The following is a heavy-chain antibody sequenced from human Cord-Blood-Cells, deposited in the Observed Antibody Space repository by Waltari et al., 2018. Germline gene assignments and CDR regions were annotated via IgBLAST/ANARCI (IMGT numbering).Heavy chain of an antibody. CDR3: ARDGTPGEWELLKWFDP. J-gene: IGHJ5*02. Sequence: EVQLVESGGGLVKPGGSLSLSCAASGFTFSSYSMNWVRQAPGKGLEWVSSISSSSSYIYYAESGHDRFTISRDNAKNSLYLQMNSLRAEDTAVYYCARDGTPGEWELLKWFDPWGQGTLVTVSS. V-gene: IGHV3-21*01. D-gene: IGHD1-26*01. CDR2: ISSSSSYI. CDR1: GFTFSSYS.